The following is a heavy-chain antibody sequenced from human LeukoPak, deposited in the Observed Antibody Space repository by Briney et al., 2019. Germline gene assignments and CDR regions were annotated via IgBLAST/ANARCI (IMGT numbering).Heavy chain of an antibody. Sequence: PSETLSLTCSVSGGSISTFYWRCITQRPGKGLEWIGYIYYSGTTNHNPSLKSRVTISVDMSKSQFSLTLSSVTAADTALYYCARHGPLYDIWSSQFYCHYWGQGTLVAVSS. CDR3: ARHGPLYDIWSSQFYCHY. CDR2: IYYSGTT. J-gene: IGHJ4*02. D-gene: IGHD3-3*01. CDR1: GGSISTFY. V-gene: IGHV4-59*08.